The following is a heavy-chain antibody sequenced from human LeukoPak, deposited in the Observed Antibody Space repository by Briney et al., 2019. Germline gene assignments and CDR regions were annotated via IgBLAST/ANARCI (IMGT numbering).Heavy chain of an antibody. CDR1: GGAVNSYY. CDR3: ARALEGYWGYSSRKLDP. V-gene: IGHV4-59*02. D-gene: IGHD6-13*01. J-gene: IGHJ5*02. Sequence: SETLSLTCTVSGGAVNSYYWSWVRQTPGKGLEWIGYISHSGNTDYAPSLKSRVTISVDTSKNQFSLKLSSVTAADTAVYYCARALEGYWGYSSRKLDPWGQGTLVTVSS. CDR2: ISHSGNT.